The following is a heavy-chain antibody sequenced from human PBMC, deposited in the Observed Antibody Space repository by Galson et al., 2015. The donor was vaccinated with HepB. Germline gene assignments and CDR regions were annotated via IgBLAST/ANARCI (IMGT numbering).Heavy chain of an antibody. Sequence: SLRLSCAASGFTFSFFYMSWVRQAPGMGLEWVANIKPDGTETYYVDSLKGRFSISRDNAKNALYLQMNSLGVEDTAVYYCARDDGVRTVDYWGRGTLVTVSS. CDR2: IKPDGTET. CDR3: ARDDGVRTVDY. J-gene: IGHJ4*02. D-gene: IGHD3-10*01. CDR1: GFTFSFFY. V-gene: IGHV3-7*01.